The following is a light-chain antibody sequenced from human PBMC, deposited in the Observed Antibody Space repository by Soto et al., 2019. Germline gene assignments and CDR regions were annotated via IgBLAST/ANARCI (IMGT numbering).Light chain of an antibody. J-gene: IGKJ4*01. Sequence: DIVMTQSPLSLPVTPGEPASISCRSSQSLLHSNGYNYLDWYLQKPGQSPQLLIYLGSNRASGVPGRFSGSAVGPDFTLKISRVEAEDVGVYYCMQALPTSPFGGGANVEFK. CDR2: LGS. CDR1: QSLLHSNGYNY. CDR3: MQALPTSP. V-gene: IGKV2-28*01.